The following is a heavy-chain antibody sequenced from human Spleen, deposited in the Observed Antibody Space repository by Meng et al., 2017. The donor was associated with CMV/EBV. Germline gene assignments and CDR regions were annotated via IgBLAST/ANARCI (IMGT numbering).Heavy chain of an antibody. D-gene: IGHD5-18*01. V-gene: IGHV1-46*01. Sequence: ASVKVSCKASGYTFTSYYMHWVRQAPGQGLEWMGIINPSGGSTSYAQKFQGRVTMTRDTSTSTVYMELSSLRSEDTAGYYCHPEGSWGYSNYWGQGTLVTVSS. CDR2: INPSGGST. CDR3: HPEGSWGYSNY. J-gene: IGHJ4*02. CDR1: GYTFTSYY.